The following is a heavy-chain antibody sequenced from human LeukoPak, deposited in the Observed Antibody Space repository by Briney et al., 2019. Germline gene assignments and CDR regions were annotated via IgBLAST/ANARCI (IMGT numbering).Heavy chain of an antibody. Sequence: GGSLRLSCAASGFTFSSYGMHWVRQAPGKGLEWVAVISYDGSNEYYADSVKGRFTISRDNSKNTLYLQMNSLRAEDTAVYYCAKDKGKYSTLYYFDYWGQGTLVTVSS. CDR3: AKDKGKYSTLYYFDY. CDR2: ISYDGSNE. J-gene: IGHJ4*02. CDR1: GFTFSSYG. D-gene: IGHD6-6*01. V-gene: IGHV3-30*18.